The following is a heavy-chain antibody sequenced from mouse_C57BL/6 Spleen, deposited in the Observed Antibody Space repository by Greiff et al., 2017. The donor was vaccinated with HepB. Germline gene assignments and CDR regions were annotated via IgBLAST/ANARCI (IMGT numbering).Heavy chain of an antibody. J-gene: IGHJ4*01. CDR3: ARGDSPYAMDY. CDR1: GYAFSSYW. V-gene: IGHV1-80*01. Sequence: VKLQESGAELVKPGASVKISCKASGYAFSSYWMNWVKQRPGKGLEWIGQIYPGDGDTNYNGKFKGKATLTADKSSSTAYMQLSSLTSEDSAVYFCARGDSPYAMDYWGQGTSVTVSS. D-gene: IGHD2-12*01. CDR2: IYPGDGDT.